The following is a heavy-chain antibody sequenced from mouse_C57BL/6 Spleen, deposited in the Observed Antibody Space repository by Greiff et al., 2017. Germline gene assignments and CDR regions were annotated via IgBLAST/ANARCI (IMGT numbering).Heavy chain of an antibody. D-gene: IGHD1-1*01. CDR2: INPYNGGT. J-gene: IGHJ2*01. CDR3: ARRGIYYGSSYVYYFDY. V-gene: IGHV1-19*01. CDR1: GYTFTDYY. Sequence: VQLKQSGPVLVKPGASVKMSCKASGYTFTDYYMNWVKQSHGKSLEWIGVINPYNGGTSYNQKFKGKATLTVDKSSSTAYMELNSLTSEDSAVYYCARRGIYYGSSYVYYFDYWGQGTTLTVSS.